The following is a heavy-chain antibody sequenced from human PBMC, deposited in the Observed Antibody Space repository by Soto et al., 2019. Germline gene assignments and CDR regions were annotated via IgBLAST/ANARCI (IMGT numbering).Heavy chain of an antibody. Sequence: SGLAGEPTQTLTPTCTFSGFSLTTSGMRVSWIRQPPGKALEWLARIDWEDDKFYSTSLKTRLTISKDTSKNQVVLTMTNMDPVDTGTYYCARSPTGYYGMDVWGQGTTVTVSS. D-gene: IGHD4-17*01. CDR1: GFSLTTSGMR. CDR2: IDWEDDK. J-gene: IGHJ6*02. V-gene: IGHV2-70*04. CDR3: ARSPTGYYGMDV.